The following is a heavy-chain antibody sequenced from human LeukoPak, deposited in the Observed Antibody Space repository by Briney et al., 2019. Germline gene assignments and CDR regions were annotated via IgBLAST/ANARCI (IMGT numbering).Heavy chain of an antibody. Sequence: SETLSLTCAVYGGSFSGYYWSWIHQPPGKGLEWIGEINHSGSTNYNPSLKSRVTISVDTSKNQFSLKLSSVTAADTAVYYCARRARGYCSSTSCYPFDYWGQGTLVTVSS. CDR1: GGSFSGYY. CDR3: ARRARGYCSSTSCYPFDY. CDR2: INHSGST. D-gene: IGHD2-2*01. J-gene: IGHJ4*02. V-gene: IGHV4-34*01.